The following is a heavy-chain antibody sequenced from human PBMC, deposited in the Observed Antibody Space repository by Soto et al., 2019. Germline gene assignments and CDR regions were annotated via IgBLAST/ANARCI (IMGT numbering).Heavy chain of an antibody. Sequence: SETLSLTCAVSGGSISSSNWWSWVRQPPGKGLEWIGEIYHSGSTNYNPSLKSRVTISVDKSKNQFSLKLSSVTAADTAVYYCARAGIAAAGRFYFDYWGQGTLVTVSS. D-gene: IGHD6-13*01. CDR1: GGSISSSNW. V-gene: IGHV4-4*02. J-gene: IGHJ4*02. CDR3: ARAGIAAAGRFYFDY. CDR2: IYHSGST.